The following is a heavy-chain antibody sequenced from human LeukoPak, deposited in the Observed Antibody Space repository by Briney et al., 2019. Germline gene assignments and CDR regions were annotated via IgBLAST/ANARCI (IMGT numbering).Heavy chain of an antibody. J-gene: IGHJ5*02. CDR2: IYYSGST. Sequence: PSETLSLTCTVSGGSISSSSYYWGWIRQPPGKGLEWIGSIYYSGSTYYNPSLKSRVTISVDTSKNQFSLKLSSVTAADTAVYYCARRGLRFLEWLPSGTIDWFDPWGQGTLVTVSS. V-gene: IGHV4-39*01. CDR3: ARRGLRFLEWLPSGTIDWFDP. CDR1: GGSISSSSYY. D-gene: IGHD3-3*01.